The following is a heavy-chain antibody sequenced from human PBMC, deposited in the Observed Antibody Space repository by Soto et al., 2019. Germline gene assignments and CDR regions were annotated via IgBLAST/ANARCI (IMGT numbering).Heavy chain of an antibody. J-gene: IGHJ4*02. V-gene: IGHV3-21*01. CDR1: GFTFSSYS. CDR2: ISSSSIYI. CDR3: GRKARSSALGYGYPHFDY. Sequence: GGSLRLSGAASGFTFSSYSINWVRQAPWKGLEWVSSISSSSIYIYYADSVKGRFTISRDNAKNSLYLQMNSLRAEDTAVYYCGRKARSSALGYGYPHFDYCGQLTQVTLCS. D-gene: IGHD5-18*01.